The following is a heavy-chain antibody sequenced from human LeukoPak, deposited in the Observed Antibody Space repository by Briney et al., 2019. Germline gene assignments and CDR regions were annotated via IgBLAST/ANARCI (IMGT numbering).Heavy chain of an antibody. CDR1: GYSIRNGYF. J-gene: IGHJ2*01. V-gene: IGHV4-38-2*02. D-gene: IGHD6-19*01. CDR2: IHQSGST. CDR3: ARHDSSGWSNWYFDL. Sequence: SETLSLTCTVSGYSIRNGYFWGWVRQSPGKGLEWIGNIHQSGSTSYNPSLQSRVTISVDTSKNQFSLKLSSVTAADTAVYYCARHDSSGWSNWYFDLWGRGTLVTVSS.